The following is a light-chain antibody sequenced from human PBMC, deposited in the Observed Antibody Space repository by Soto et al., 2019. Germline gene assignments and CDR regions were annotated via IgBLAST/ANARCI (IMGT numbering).Light chain of an antibody. CDR3: QKYNSAPLT. V-gene: IGKV1-27*01. CDR2: AAY. Sequence: DIQMTQSPSSLSASLGDRVTITCRASQGIGVYLAWFQQKPGNAPKLLIYAAYTLQSGVPSRFSGSGSGTDFTLTVSSLQPEDVATYYCQKYNSAPLTFGGGTGVEIK. J-gene: IGKJ4*01. CDR1: QGIGVY.